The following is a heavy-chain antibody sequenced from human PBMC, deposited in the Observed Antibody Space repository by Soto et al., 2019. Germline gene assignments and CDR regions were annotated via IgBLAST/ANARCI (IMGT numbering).Heavy chain of an antibody. CDR1: GFTFSSYA. J-gene: IGHJ3*02. CDR3: AMARYPTTVTTLGAFDI. Sequence: GSLSLSCAASGFTFSSYAMSWVRQAPGKGLEWVSAISGSGGSTYYADSVKGRFTISRDNSKNTLYLQMNSLRAEDTAVYYCAMARYPTTVTTLGAFDIWGQGTMVTVSS. D-gene: IGHD4-17*01. CDR2: ISGSGGST. V-gene: IGHV3-23*01.